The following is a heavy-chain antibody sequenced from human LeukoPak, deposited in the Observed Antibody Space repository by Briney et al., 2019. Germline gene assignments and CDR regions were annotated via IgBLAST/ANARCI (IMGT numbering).Heavy chain of an antibody. V-gene: IGHV4-4*09. D-gene: IGHD3-10*01. Sequence: SETLSLTCTVSGGSISDYYWSWVRQPPGKGLEWLGHIYTSGSTNYNPSLQSRVTISADTSKNQSSLKLSSVTAADTAVYYCARHGPSRDPITMVRGVIIHYGMDVWGQGTTVTASS. CDR3: ARHGPSRDPITMVRGVIIHYGMDV. CDR1: GGSISDYY. CDR2: IYTSGST. J-gene: IGHJ6*02.